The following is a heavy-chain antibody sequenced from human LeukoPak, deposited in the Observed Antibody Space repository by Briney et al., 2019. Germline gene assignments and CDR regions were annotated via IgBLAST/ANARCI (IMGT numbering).Heavy chain of an antibody. V-gene: IGHV3-73*01. CDR3: TTLFDSDHDWSGYLAHFDS. D-gene: IGHD3-3*01. J-gene: IGHJ4*02. Sequence: GGSLNLSCEASGFTLSGSAMHWVRQASGKGLEWVGRIRSKTNRYATAYAASVKGRFTISRDDSKNTAHLQMNSLKTEDTAMYYCTTLFDSDHDWSGYLAHFDSWGQGTLVTVSS. CDR1: GFTLSGSA. CDR2: IRSKTNRYAT.